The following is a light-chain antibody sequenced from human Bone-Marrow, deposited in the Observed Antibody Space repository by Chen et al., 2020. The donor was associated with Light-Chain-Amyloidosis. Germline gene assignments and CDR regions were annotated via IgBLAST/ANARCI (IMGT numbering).Light chain of an antibody. V-gene: IGLV1-51*01. CDR3: GTWDSSLSAVV. CDR2: NNN. CDR1: SSNIGNNY. Sequence: QSVLTHPPSVSAAPGQKVTIPCSGSSSNIGNNYVSWYQQLPGTAPKLLIYNNNKRPSGIPDRFSGSKSGTSATLGITGLQTGDEADYYCGTWDSSLSAVVFGGGTKLTVL. J-gene: IGLJ2*01.